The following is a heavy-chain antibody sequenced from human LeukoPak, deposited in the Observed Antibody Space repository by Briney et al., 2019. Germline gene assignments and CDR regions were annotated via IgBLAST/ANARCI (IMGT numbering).Heavy chain of an antibody. CDR1: GFTVSSNY. V-gene: IGHV3-53*01. CDR2: IYSGGST. CDR3: ANPVFGGLATRGAFDY. D-gene: IGHD3-10*01. Sequence: GGSLRLSCAASGFTVSSNYMSWVRQAPGKGLEWVSVIYSGGSTYYADSVKGRFTISRDNSKNTLYLQMNSLRADDTAVYYCANPVFGGLATRGAFDYWGQGTLVTVSS. J-gene: IGHJ4*02.